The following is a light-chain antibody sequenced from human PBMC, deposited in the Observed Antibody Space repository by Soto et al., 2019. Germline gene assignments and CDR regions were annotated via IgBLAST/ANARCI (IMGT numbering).Light chain of an antibody. CDR2: AAS. Sequence: IQRTQYQYSMSASVGDIVTITCRASQSISSYLNWYQQKPGKAPKLLIYAASSLQSGVPSRFSGSGSGTDFTLTISSLQPEDFATYYSQQSYSTPFFGQRTKVDIK. V-gene: IGKV1-39*01. CDR1: QSISSY. J-gene: IGKJ2*01. CDR3: QQSYSTPF.